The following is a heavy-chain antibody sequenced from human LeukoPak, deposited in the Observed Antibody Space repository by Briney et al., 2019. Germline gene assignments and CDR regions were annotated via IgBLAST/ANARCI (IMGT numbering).Heavy chain of an antibody. V-gene: IGHV3-23*01. CDR3: AKDRSSIAARPGYH. J-gene: IGHJ1*01. CDR1: GFTFSSYA. Sequence: PGGSLRLSCAASGFTFSSYAMSWVRQAPGKGLEWVSAISGSGGSTYYADSVKGRFTISRDNSKNTLYLQMNSLRAEDTAAYYCAKDRSSIAARPGYHWGQGTLVTVSS. D-gene: IGHD6-6*01. CDR2: ISGSGGST.